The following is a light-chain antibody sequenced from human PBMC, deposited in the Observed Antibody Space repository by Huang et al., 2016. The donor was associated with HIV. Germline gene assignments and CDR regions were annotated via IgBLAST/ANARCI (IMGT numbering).Light chain of an antibody. CDR2: AAS. CDR3: QQLRTYPIT. V-gene: IGKV1-9*01. J-gene: IGKJ5*01. Sequence: QLTQSPSSLSMSVGDRVIITCQASQDIATSLAWYQQQPGRAPKLLISAASTLQSGVPSRFSGGSAGTYFTLIINNLQPEDFATYYCQQLRTYPITFGQGTRLDIK. CDR1: QDIATS.